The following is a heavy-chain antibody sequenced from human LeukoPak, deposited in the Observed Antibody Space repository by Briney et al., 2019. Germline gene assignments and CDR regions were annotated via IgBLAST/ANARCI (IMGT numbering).Heavy chain of an antibody. J-gene: IGHJ5*02. D-gene: IGHD3-10*01. CDR1: GFTFSSYG. Sequence: GGSLRLSCAASGFTFSSYGMHWVRQAPVKGLEWVAFIRYDGSNKYYADSVKGRFTISRDNSKNTLYLQMNSLRAEDTAVYYCAKVLLWFGAVTWFDPWGQGTLVTVSS. CDR2: IRYDGSNK. CDR3: AKVLLWFGAVTWFDP. V-gene: IGHV3-30*02.